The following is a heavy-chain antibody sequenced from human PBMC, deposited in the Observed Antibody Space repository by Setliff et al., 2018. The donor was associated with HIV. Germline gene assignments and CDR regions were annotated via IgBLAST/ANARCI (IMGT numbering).Heavy chain of an antibody. CDR1: GGSIINYF. Sequence: TSETLSLTCTVSGGSIINYFWSWIRLPPGKGLEWIGYIYYSGSADYNRSLKSRVTISVDTSKSQVSLNLNSVTAADTAVYYCARSPGVDTNMAFDYWGQGILVTVSS. D-gene: IGHD5-18*01. CDR3: ARSPGVDTNMAFDY. V-gene: IGHV4-59*01. CDR2: IYYSGSA. J-gene: IGHJ4*02.